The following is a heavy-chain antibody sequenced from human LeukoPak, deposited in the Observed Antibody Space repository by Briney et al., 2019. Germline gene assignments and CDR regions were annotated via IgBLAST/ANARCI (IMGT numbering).Heavy chain of an antibody. Sequence: SETLSLTCAVSSYSISSGSYWGWIRQCPGKGLEWVGSIFHRGNSYYNPSLKSRLTMSVDTSKNQFSLKLTSVTAADTALYYCARVTYVDDMLYQYFDYWGQGILVTVSS. J-gene: IGHJ4*02. CDR1: SYSISSGSY. CDR2: IFHRGNS. V-gene: IGHV4-38-2*01. CDR3: ARVTYVDDMLYQYFDY. D-gene: IGHD4-17*01.